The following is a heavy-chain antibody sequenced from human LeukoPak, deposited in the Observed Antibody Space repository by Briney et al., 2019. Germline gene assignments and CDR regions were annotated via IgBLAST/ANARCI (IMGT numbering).Heavy chain of an antibody. CDR1: GDSISNYY. CDR3: ARGGDTSSWYAWYDP. Sequence: SETLSLTCTVSGDSISNYYWSWIRQPPGKGLEWIGYIYHSGSTKYNPSLKSRVTISIDTSKHQFSLKLSSVTAADTAMYYCARGGDTSSWYAWYDPWGQGTLVTVSS. D-gene: IGHD6-13*01. V-gene: IGHV4-59*01. J-gene: IGHJ5*02. CDR2: IYHSGST.